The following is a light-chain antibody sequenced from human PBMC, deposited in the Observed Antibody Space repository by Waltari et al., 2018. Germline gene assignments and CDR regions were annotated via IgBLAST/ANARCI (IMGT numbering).Light chain of an antibody. V-gene: IGKV1-5*03. Sequence: DIQMTQSPSTLSASVGDRVTITCRASQSISSWLAWYQQKPGKAPKLLIYKASSLESGVPSRFSGSGSGTEFTLTISSLQPDDVATYYCQQYNILGTFGQGTKVEIK. CDR2: KAS. J-gene: IGKJ1*01. CDR1: QSISSW. CDR3: QQYNILGT.